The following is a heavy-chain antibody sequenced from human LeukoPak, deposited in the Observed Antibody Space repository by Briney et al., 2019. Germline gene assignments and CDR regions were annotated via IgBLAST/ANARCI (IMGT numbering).Heavy chain of an antibody. CDR2: ISGSGGST. J-gene: IGHJ5*02. CDR3: AKKITQYYYDSSGTTTNWFDP. V-gene: IGHV3-23*01. Sequence: GGSLRLSCAASGFTFSSYAMSWVRQAPGKGLEWVSAISGSGGSTYYADSVKGRFTISRDNSKNTLYLQMNSLRAEDTAVYYCAKKITQYYYDSSGTTTNWFDPWGQGTLVTVSS. CDR1: GFTFSSYA. D-gene: IGHD3-22*01.